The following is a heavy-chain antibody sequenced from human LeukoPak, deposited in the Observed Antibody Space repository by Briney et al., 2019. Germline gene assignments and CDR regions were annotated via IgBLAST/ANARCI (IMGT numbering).Heavy chain of an antibody. CDR3: AKGRYGSSRYPFDY. CDR2: IKQDGSEK. CDR1: GFTFSSHW. J-gene: IGHJ4*02. V-gene: IGHV3-7*03. Sequence: PGGSLRLSCAASGFTFSSHWMSWVRQAPGKGLEWVANIKQDGSEKYYVDSVKGRFIISRDNAKNSLYLQMNSLRAEDTAVYYCAKGRYGSSRYPFDYWGQGTLVTVSS. D-gene: IGHD6-13*01.